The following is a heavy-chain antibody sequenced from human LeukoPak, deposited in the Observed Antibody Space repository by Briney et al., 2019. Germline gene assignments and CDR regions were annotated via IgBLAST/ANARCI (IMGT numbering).Heavy chain of an antibody. D-gene: IGHD3-22*01. CDR3: ARDNPLPLSMIVVGHVSFDY. CDR2: ISAYNGNT. J-gene: IGHJ4*02. CDR1: GYTFTSYG. V-gene: IGHV1-18*01. Sequence: ASVKLSCKASGYTFTSYGISWVRQAPGQGLEWMGWISAYNGNTNYAQRLQGRVTMTTDTSTSTAYMELRSLRPDDTAVYYCARDNPLPLSMIVVGHVSFDYWGQGTLVTVSS.